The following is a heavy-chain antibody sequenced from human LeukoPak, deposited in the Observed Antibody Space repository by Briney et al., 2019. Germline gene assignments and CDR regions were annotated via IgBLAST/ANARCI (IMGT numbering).Heavy chain of an antibody. CDR2: IRSKIYGGTP. Sequence: GGSLRLSCTASGFTFCDYAMTWVRQAPGKGLEWVGFIRSKIYGGTPEYAASVKGRFTISRDDSKGVAYLQMSSLKTEDTAVYYCTRDQTPYYWGQGTLVTVSS. CDR3: TRDQTPYY. J-gene: IGHJ4*02. V-gene: IGHV3-49*04. CDR1: GFTFCDYA.